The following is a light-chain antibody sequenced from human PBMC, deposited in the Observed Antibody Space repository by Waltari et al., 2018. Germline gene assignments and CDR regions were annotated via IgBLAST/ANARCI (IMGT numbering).Light chain of an antibody. CDR2: NNY. CDR1: SPELRSKT. J-gene: IGLJ1*01. CDR3: ATWDDSLKGFV. V-gene: IGLV1-44*01. Sequence: QSVLTQPPSASGTPGQRVTISFSGRSPELRSKTGNWYQHLPGTAPRLLIYNNYYRPSGVPDRFSGSKSGTSASLAISGLQSEDEAVFYCATWDDSLKGFVFGSGTKVTVL.